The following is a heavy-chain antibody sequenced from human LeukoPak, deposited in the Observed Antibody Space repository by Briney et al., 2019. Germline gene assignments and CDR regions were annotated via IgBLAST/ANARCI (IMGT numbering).Heavy chain of an antibody. V-gene: IGHV1-2*02. CDR3: ARVGTFGYYTTNWFDP. D-gene: IGHD3-22*01. CDR1: GYPFTAYY. J-gene: IGHJ5*02. CDR2: INPNNGDT. Sequence: ASVKVSCKASGYPFTAYYMHWVRQAPGQGLEWMGWINPNNGDTMYREKFQGRVTMTTDTSTSTAYMELRSLRSDDTAVYYCARVGTFGYYTTNWFDPWGQGTLVTVSS.